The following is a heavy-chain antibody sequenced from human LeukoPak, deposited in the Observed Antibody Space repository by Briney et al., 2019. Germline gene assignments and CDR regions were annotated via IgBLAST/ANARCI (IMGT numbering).Heavy chain of an antibody. CDR1: GFIFSNYG. D-gene: IGHD3-9*01. CDR2: IWYDASNK. CDR3: ATDISTHYFGS. Sequence: GGSLRLSCAASGFIFSNYGMNWVRQAPGKGLEWVTFIWYDASNKYYAESVKGRFTISRDNSRNTVFLQMNSLRAEDTAIYYCATDISTHYFGSWGQGTLVTVSS. V-gene: IGHV3-33*08. J-gene: IGHJ4*02.